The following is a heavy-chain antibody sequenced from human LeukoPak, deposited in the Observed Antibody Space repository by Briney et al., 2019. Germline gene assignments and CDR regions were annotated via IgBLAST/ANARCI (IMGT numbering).Heavy chain of an antibody. CDR3: AKDWDGSGSYSYYFDY. D-gene: IGHD3-10*01. J-gene: IGHJ4*02. CDR2: ISWNSGSI. Sequence: GGSLRLSCAASGFTFDDYAMHWVRQAPGKGLEWVSGISWNSGSIGYADSVKGRFTISRDNAKNCLYLQMNSLRAEDTALYYCAKDWDGSGSYSYYFDYWGQRTLVTVSS. V-gene: IGHV3-9*01. CDR1: GFTFDDYA.